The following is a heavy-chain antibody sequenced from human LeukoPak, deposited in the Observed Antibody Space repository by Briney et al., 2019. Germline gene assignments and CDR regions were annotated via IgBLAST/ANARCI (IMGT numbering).Heavy chain of an antibody. D-gene: IGHD2-2*01. J-gene: IGHJ6*02. V-gene: IGHV3-7*01. CDR2: IKRDGSER. CDR1: GFTFSDYW. Sequence: GGSPRLSCAASGFTFSDYWMNWVRQAPGKGLEWVANIKRDGSERYYVDSVKGRLTISRDNAKNSLYLQMNSLRDEDTAVYYCARSAPAYPSCTSSSCSLYYYYGMDVWGQGTTVTVSS. CDR3: ARSAPAYPSCTSSSCSLYYYYGMDV.